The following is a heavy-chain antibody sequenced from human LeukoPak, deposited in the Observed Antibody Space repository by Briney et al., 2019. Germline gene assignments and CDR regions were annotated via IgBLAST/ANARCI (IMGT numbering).Heavy chain of an antibody. Sequence: SETLSLTCTVSGGSIGSYYWTWIRQPPGKGLEWIGYIYYNGSTNYNPSLKSRVTISVDTSKNQFSLKLTSMTAADTAVYYCARSRIQLWSAMDYWGQGTLVTASS. J-gene: IGHJ4*02. CDR3: ARSRIQLWSAMDY. D-gene: IGHD5-18*01. CDR1: GGSIGSYY. CDR2: IYYNGST. V-gene: IGHV4-59*01.